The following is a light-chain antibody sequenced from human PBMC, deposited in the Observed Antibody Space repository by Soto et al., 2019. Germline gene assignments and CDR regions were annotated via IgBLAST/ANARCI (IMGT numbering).Light chain of an antibody. CDR3: QQYKNWPPLT. J-gene: IGKJ4*01. CDR1: QSVSYN. CDR2: GAF. V-gene: IGKV3-15*01. Sequence: EIVMTQSPATLSVSPGETATLSCRASQSVSYNLAWYQQKPGQGPRLLIYGAFTRATGIPTRFSGRGSGTDFTLTISSLHSEDFAVYCCQQYKNWPPLTFGGGTKVEIK.